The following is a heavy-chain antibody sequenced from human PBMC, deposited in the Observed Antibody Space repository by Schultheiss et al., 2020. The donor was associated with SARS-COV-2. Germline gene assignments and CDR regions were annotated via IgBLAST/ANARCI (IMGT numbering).Heavy chain of an antibody. CDR2: INPNSDDT. CDR1: GYSFIGYY. V-gene: IGHV1-2*02. Sequence: ASVKVSCKASGYSFIGYYVHWVRQAPGQGLEWMGWINPNSDDTDYAQNFQGRVTMTRDTSISTAYMDLNSLKSDDTAVYYCARSDLPPGYGMDVWGQGTTITVSS. CDR3: ARSDLPPGYGMDV. J-gene: IGHJ6*02.